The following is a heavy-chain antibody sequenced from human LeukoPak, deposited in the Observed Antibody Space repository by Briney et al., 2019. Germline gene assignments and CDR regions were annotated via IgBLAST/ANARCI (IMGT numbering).Heavy chain of an antibody. D-gene: IGHD6-13*01. V-gene: IGHV1-3*01. Sequence: ASVKVSCKAPGYTFTSYAMHWVRQAPGQRLEWMGWINAGNGNTKYSQKFQGRVTITRDTSASTAYMELSSLRSEDTAVYYCARGAAAGTDSYYGMDVWGQGTTVTVSS. J-gene: IGHJ6*02. CDR2: INAGNGNT. CDR3: ARGAAAGTDSYYGMDV. CDR1: GYTFTSYA.